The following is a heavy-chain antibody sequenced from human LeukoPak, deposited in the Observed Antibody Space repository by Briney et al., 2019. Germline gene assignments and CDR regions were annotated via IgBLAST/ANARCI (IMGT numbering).Heavy chain of an antibody. Sequence: SETLSLTCTVSGGSISSSSYYWGWIRQPPGKGLEWIGYIYYSGSTNYNPSLSSRVTISVDTSKNQFSLRLSSMTAADTAVYYCARGRDAYNFGGWGAFTFWGQGTMVTVSS. CDR3: ARGRDAYNFGGWGAFTF. CDR1: GGSISSSSYY. CDR2: IYYSGST. J-gene: IGHJ3*01. D-gene: IGHD5-24*01. V-gene: IGHV4-61*05.